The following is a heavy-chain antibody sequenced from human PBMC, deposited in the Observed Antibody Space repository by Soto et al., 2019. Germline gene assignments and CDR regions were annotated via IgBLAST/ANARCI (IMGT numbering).Heavy chain of an antibody. CDR3: ARIWIFGVVTLSYSYGMDV. V-gene: IGHV2-26*01. CDR1: GFSLSNARMG. D-gene: IGHD3-3*01. Sequence: SGPTRVNPTETLTLTCTVSGFSLSNARMGVSWIRQPPGKALEWLAHIFSNDEKSYSTSLKSRLTISKHTSKSQVVLTMTNMDPVDTATYYCARIWIFGVVTLSYSYGMDVWGQGT. J-gene: IGHJ6*02. CDR2: IFSNDEK.